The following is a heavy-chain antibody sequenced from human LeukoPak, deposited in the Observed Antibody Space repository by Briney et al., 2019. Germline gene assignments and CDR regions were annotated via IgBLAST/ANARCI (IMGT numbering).Heavy chain of an antibody. J-gene: IGHJ5*02. CDR3: AKAKDPSYYYDSSGYDR. V-gene: IGHV3-73*01. D-gene: IGHD3-22*01. CDR2: IRSKANSYAT. CDR1: GFTFSGSA. Sequence: GGSLKLSCAASGFTFSGSAMHWVRQASGKGLEWVGRIRSKANSYATAYAASVKGRFTISRDDSKNTAYLQMNSLRAEDTAVYYCAKAKDPSYYYDSSGYDRWGQGTLVTVSS.